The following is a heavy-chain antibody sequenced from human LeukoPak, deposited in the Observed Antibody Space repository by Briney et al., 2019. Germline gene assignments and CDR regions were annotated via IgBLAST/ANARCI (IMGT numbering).Heavy chain of an antibody. CDR2: ISSSGSTI. CDR1: GFTFSIYE. V-gene: IGHV3-48*03. Sequence: PGGSLRLSCAASGFTFSIYEINWVRQAPGKGLEWVSYISSSGSTIFYADSVKGRFTISRDNAKNSLYLQMNSLRAEDTAVYYCARENDSSLFEYWGQGTLVTVSS. J-gene: IGHJ4*02. D-gene: IGHD1-1*01. CDR3: ARENDSSLFEY.